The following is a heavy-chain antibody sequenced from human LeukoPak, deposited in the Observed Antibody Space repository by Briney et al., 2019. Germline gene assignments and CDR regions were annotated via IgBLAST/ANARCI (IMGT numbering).Heavy chain of an antibody. Sequence: GRSLRLSCTASGFTFGDYAMNWVRQAPGKGLEWVSYISSSGSTIYYADSVKGRFTISRDNAKNSLYLQMNSLRAEDTAVYYCARDLSSPQDYWGQGILVTVSS. CDR2: ISSSGSTI. D-gene: IGHD1-26*01. J-gene: IGHJ4*02. CDR3: ARDLSSPQDY. CDR1: GFTFGDYA. V-gene: IGHV3-48*03.